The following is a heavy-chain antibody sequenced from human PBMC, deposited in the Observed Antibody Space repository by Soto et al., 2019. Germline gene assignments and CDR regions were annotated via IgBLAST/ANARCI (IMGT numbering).Heavy chain of an antibody. CDR1: GGSISSSSYY. Sequence: SETLSLTCTVSGGSISSSSYYWGWIRQPPGKGLEWIGSIYYSGSTYYNPSLKSRVTISVDTSKNQFSLRLSSVTAADTAVYYCARLLDSNRNFDYWGQGTLVTVSS. CDR3: ARLLDSNRNFDY. J-gene: IGHJ4*02. D-gene: IGHD4-4*01. CDR2: IYYSGST. V-gene: IGHV4-39*01.